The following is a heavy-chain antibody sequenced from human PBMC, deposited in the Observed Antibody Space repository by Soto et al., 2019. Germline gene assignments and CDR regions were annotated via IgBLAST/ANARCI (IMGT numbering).Heavy chain of an antibody. Sequence: QLQLQESGPGLVKPSETLSLTCTVSGVSISYSSYYWGWIRQPPGKGREWIGSVYYTGNTYQNPALKHRVTISVDTSKDQDSLKVNSVTAADTAVYYCESHQQEKTSGYDPCDEAFDIWGQGTMVTVSS. D-gene: IGHD5-12*01. V-gene: IGHV4-39*01. CDR2: VYYTGNT. CDR3: ESHQQEKTSGYDPCDEAFDI. CDR1: GVSISYSSYY. J-gene: IGHJ3*02.